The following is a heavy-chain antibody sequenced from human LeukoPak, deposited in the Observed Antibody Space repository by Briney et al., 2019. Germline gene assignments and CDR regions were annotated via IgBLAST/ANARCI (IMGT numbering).Heavy chain of an antibody. J-gene: IGHJ3*02. V-gene: IGHV1-46*01. D-gene: IGHD3-10*01. CDR1: GYGFTTDN. Sequence: GASVKVSCKASGYGFTTDNMHWMRQAPGQRLEWMGIIYSSGGSTSAQKFQGRVTMTRDTSTSTVYMELSSLRSEDTAVYYCARVTMVRGVSSDAFDIWGQGTMVTVSS. CDR3: ARVTMVRGVSSDAFDI. CDR2: IYSSGGST.